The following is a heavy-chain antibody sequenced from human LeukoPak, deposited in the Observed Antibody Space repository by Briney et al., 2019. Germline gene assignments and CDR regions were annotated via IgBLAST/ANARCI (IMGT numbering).Heavy chain of an antibody. J-gene: IGHJ3*02. Sequence: ASVKVSCKASGYTFTGYYIHWVRQAPGQGLEWMGWINLNRGGTNYAQKFQDRVTMTRDTSITTAYMELSRLRSDDTAVYYCASQNESYDFWSGYYISAFDIWGQGTMVTVSS. CDR2: INLNRGGT. V-gene: IGHV1-2*02. D-gene: IGHD3-3*01. CDR3: ASQNESYDFWSGYYISAFDI. CDR1: GYTFTGYY.